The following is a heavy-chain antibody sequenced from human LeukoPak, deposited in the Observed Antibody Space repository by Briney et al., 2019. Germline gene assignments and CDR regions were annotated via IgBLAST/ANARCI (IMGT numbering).Heavy chain of an antibody. CDR3: AKGKDC. CDR2: ITGSGGST. J-gene: IGHJ4*02. Sequence: GGSLRLSCVASEFTFSDYAMSWGRQAPGKGLEWVSAITGSGGSTYYADSVKGRFTISRDNSKNTLYLQMNSLRADDTAVYYCAKGKDCWGQGTLVTVSS. V-gene: IGHV3-23*01. CDR1: EFTFSDYA.